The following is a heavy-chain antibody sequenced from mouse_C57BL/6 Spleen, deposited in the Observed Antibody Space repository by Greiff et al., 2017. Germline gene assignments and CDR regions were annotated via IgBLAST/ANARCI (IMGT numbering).Heavy chain of an antibody. CDR2: INPNNGGT. CDR1: GYTFTDYY. V-gene: IGHV1-26*01. CDR3: ARNYGSSHYYAMDY. J-gene: IGHJ4*01. Sequence: EVQLQQSGPELVKPGASVKISCKASGYTFTDYYMNWVKQSHGKSLEWIGDINPNNGGTSYNQKFKGKATLTVDKSSSTAYMELRILTSEDSAVYYCARNYGSSHYYAMDYWGQGTSVTVSS. D-gene: IGHD1-1*01.